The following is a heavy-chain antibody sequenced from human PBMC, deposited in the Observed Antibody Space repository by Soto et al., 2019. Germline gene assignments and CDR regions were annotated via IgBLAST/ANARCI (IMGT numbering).Heavy chain of an antibody. CDR1: GFTFSSYA. V-gene: IGHV3-30-3*01. CDR3: ARYVQQPSLGMDV. J-gene: IGHJ6*02. D-gene: IGHD6-13*01. Sequence: QVQLVESGGGVVQPGRSLRLSCAASGFTFSSYAMHWVRQAPGKGLEWVAVISYDGSNKYYADSVKGRFTISRDNSKNTLYLQMNSLRAEDTAVYYCARYVQQPSLGMDVWGQGTTVTVSS. CDR2: ISYDGSNK.